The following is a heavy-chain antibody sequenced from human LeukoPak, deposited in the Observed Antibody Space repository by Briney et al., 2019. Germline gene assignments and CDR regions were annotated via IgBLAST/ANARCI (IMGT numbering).Heavy chain of an antibody. V-gene: IGHV3-23*01. Sequence: GGSLRLSCTVSGFTVSSNSMSWVRQAPGKGPEWVSAISGSGGSTYYADSVKGRFTISRDNSKNTLYLQMNSLRAEDTAVYYCAKDRMVRGVGDFDYWGQGTLVTVSS. CDR1: GFTVSSNS. J-gene: IGHJ4*02. D-gene: IGHD3-10*01. CDR3: AKDRMVRGVGDFDY. CDR2: ISGSGGST.